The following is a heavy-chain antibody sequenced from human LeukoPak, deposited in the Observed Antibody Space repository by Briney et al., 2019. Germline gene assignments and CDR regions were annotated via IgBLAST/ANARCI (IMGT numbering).Heavy chain of an antibody. D-gene: IGHD3-9*01. CDR3: ARETGYYMGTFDY. J-gene: IGHJ4*02. CDR2: IYYSGST. V-gene: IGHV4-39*07. Sequence: PSETLSLTCTVSGGSISSSSYYWGWIRQPPGEGLEWIGSIYYSGSTYYNPSLKSRVTISVDTSKNQFSLKLSSVTAADTAVYYCARETGYYMGTFDYWGQGTLVTVSS. CDR1: GGSISSSSYY.